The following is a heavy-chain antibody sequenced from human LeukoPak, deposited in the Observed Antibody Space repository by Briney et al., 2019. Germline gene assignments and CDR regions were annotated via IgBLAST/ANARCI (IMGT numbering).Heavy chain of an antibody. J-gene: IGHJ4*02. CDR3: ARGLRGSSGWYVVLKGYYFDY. CDR1: GYTFTSYD. CDR2: MNPNSGNT. V-gene: IGHV1-8*01. Sequence: GASVKVSCEASGYTFTSYDINWVRQATGQGLEWMGWMNPNSGNTGYAQKFQGRVTMTRNTSISTAYMELSSLRSEDTAVYYCARGLRGSSGWYVVLKGYYFDYWGQGTLVTVSS. D-gene: IGHD6-19*01.